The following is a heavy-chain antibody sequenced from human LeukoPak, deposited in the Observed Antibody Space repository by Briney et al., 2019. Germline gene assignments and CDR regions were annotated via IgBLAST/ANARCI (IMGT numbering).Heavy chain of an antibody. D-gene: IGHD6-13*01. CDR3: ARGYRQQPTY. CDR2: INHSGGT. Sequence: PSETLSLTCAVFRGSFSGYYWNWIRQSPGKGLEWIGEINHSGGTHYSPSLKSRVTISLDTSKNQFSLRLSSVTAADTAVYYCARGYRQQPTYWGQGALVTVSS. V-gene: IGHV4-34*01. J-gene: IGHJ4*02. CDR1: RGSFSGYY.